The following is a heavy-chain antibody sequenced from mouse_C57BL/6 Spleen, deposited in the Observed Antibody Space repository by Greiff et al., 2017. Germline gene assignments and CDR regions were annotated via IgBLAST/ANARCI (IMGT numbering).Heavy chain of an antibody. V-gene: IGHV1-64*01. Sequence: QVQLQQPGAELVKPGASVKLSCKASGYTFTSYWMHWVKQRPGQGLEWIGMIHPNSGSTNYNEKFKSKATLTVDKSSSPAYMQLSSLTSEDSAVYYCAQLTWALDYWGQGTTLTVSS. CDR2: IHPNSGST. CDR1: GYTFTSYW. J-gene: IGHJ2*01. CDR3: AQLTWALDY. D-gene: IGHD3-3*01.